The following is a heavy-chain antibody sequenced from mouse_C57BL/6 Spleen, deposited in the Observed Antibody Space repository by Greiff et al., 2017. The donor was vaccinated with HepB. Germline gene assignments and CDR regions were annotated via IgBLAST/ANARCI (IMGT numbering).Heavy chain of an antibody. V-gene: IGHV8-8*01. CDR3: ARGLYDYAWFAY. J-gene: IGHJ3*01. Sequence: QVQLKESGPGILQPSQTLSLTCSFSGFSLSTFGMGVGWIRQPSGKGLEWLAHIWWDDDKYYNPALKSRLTTSKDTSKNQVFLKIANVDTADTATYYCARGLYDYAWFAYWGQGTLVTVSA. CDR2: IWWDDDK. CDR1: GFSLSTFGMG. D-gene: IGHD2-4*01.